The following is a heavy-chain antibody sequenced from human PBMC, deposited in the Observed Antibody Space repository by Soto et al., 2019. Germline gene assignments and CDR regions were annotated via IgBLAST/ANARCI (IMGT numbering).Heavy chain of an antibody. J-gene: IGHJ5*02. CDR1: GFTFSSYS. CDR2: ISSSSSYI. D-gene: IGHD6-13*01. CDR3: AREIGTAAAGFWFDP. Sequence: GGSLRLSCAASGFTFSSYSMNWVRQAPGKGLEWVSSISSSSSYIYYADSVKGRFTISRDNAKNSLYLQMNSLRAEDTAVYYCAREIGTAAAGFWFDPWGQGTLVTVSS. V-gene: IGHV3-21*01.